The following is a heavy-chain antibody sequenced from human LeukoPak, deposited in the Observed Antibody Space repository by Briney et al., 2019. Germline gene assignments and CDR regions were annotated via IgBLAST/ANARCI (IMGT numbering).Heavy chain of an antibody. CDR1: GDSVSSNSVT. J-gene: IGHJ5*02. V-gene: IGHV6-1*01. Sequence: SQTLSLTCAISGDSVSSNSVTWNWIGQSPSRGLEWLGRTYYRSTWYNDYAVSVRGQITVNPDTSKNQFSLHLNSVTPEDTAVYYCARRLTQYDCFDPWGQGILVTVSS. CDR2: TYYRSTWYN. CDR3: ARRLTQYDCFDP. D-gene: IGHD2-2*01.